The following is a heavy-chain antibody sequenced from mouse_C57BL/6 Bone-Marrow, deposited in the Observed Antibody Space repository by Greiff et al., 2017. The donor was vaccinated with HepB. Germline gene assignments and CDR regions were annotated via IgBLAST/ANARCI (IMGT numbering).Heavy chain of an antibody. J-gene: IGHJ4*01. CDR2: IDPETGGT. Sequence: VQRVESGAELVRPGASVTLSCKASGYTFTDYEMHWVKQTPVHGLEWIGAIDPETGGTAYNQKFKGKAILTADKSSSTAYMELRSLTSEDSAVYYCTRSWATVVAHYYAMDYWGQGTSVTVSS. CDR1: GYTFTDYE. V-gene: IGHV1-15*01. CDR3: TRSWATVVAHYYAMDY. D-gene: IGHD1-1*01.